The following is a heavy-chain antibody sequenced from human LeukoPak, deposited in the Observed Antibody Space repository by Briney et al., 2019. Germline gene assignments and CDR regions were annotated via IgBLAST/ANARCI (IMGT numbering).Heavy chain of an antibody. CDR1: GFTFSDYY. J-gene: IGHJ4*02. D-gene: IGHD3-10*01. CDR2: MISRGYPT. Sequence: GGSLRLSCLASGFTFSDYYMSWVRQAPGKGLGWISYMISRGYPTYYAESVKGQFTISRENAKNTLYLQMHNLRTDDTAVYFCARVRIALTSPFDYWGLGTLVAVSS. V-gene: IGHV3-11*01. CDR3: ARVRIALTSPFDY.